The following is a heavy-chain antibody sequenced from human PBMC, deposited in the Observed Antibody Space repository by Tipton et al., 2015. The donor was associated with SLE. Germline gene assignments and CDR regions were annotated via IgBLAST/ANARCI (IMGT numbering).Heavy chain of an antibody. CDR2: IYYSGST. J-gene: IGHJ4*02. D-gene: IGHD3-9*01. CDR3: ARLVGAYDILTGYYQRYFDY. Sequence: TLSLTCTVSGDSIGSSSNYWGWIRQPPGKRLVGIGSIYYSGSTYYNPSPKSRVTLSVDTSKNQFSLKLSSVTAADTAVYYCARLVGAYDILTGYYQRYFDYWGQGTLVTVSP. CDR1: GDSIGSSSNY. V-gene: IGHV4-39*01.